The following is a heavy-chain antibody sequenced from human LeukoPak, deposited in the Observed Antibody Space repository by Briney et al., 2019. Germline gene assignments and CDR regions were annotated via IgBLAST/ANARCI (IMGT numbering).Heavy chain of an antibody. CDR2: ISWNSGSI. J-gene: IGHJ4*02. V-gene: IGHV3-9*01. CDR1: GFTFDDYA. CDR3: AKDQSEDVDTATTGLDY. D-gene: IGHD5-18*01. Sequence: GRSLRLSCAASGFTFDDYAMHWVRQAPGKGLEWVSGISWNSGSIGYADSVKGRFTISRDNAKNSLYLQMNSLRAEDTALYYCAKDQSEDVDTATTGLDYWGQGTLVTVSS.